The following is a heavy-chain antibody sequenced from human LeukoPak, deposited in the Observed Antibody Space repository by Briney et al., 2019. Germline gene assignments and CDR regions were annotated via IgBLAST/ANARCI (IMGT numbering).Heavy chain of an antibody. CDR2: IYTSGST. V-gene: IGHV4-61*02. D-gene: IGHD5-12*01. CDR1: GGSISGGGYY. J-gene: IGHJ3*02. Sequence: SETLSLTCTVSGGSISGGGYYWTWIRQPAGKGLEWIGRIYTSGSTNYNPSLKSRVSISVDTSKNQFSLKLSSVTAADTAVYYCARDRDEWLSLDAFDIWGQGTMVTVSS. CDR3: ARDRDEWLSLDAFDI.